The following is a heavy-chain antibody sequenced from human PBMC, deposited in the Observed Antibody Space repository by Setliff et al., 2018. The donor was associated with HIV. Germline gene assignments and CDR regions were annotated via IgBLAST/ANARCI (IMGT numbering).Heavy chain of an antibody. D-gene: IGHD3-10*01. Sequence: SETLSLTCSVSGGSISSYYWSWIRQPPGKGLEWIAYIYYSGSTNYNPSLKSRVTLSVDMSKNQFSLRLTSVTAADTAVYYCARSGYGFDIWGLGTMVTVSS. CDR1: GGSISSYY. CDR2: IYYSGST. V-gene: IGHV4-59*01. CDR3: ARSGYGFDI. J-gene: IGHJ3*02.